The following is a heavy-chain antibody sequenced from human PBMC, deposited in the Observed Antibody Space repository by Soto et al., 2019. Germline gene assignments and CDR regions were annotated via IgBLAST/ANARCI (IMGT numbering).Heavy chain of an antibody. CDR3: AKGRGLLYSSSWYVGNHFDY. Sequence: SETLSLTCAVYGGSFSGYYWSWIRQPPGKGLEWIGEINHSGSTNYNPSLKSRVTISVDTSKNQFSLKLSSVTAADTAVYYCAKGRGLLYSSSWYVGNHFDYWGQGTLVTVSS. V-gene: IGHV4-34*01. D-gene: IGHD6-13*01. CDR2: INHSGST. J-gene: IGHJ4*02. CDR1: GGSFSGYY.